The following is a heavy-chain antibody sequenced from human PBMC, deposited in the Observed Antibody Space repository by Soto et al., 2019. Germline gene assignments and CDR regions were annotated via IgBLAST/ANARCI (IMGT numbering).Heavy chain of an antibody. CDR3: ARVVRDSSGYQTDY. D-gene: IGHD3-22*01. V-gene: IGHV4-34*01. J-gene: IGHJ4*02. CDR1: GGSVRGSD. CDR2: INHSGST. Sequence: KPSYSPALASAVYGGSVRGSDWSWIRQHPGKGLEWIGEINHSGSTNYNPSLKSRVTISVDTSKNQFSLKLSSVTAADTAVYYCARVVRDSSGYQTDYWGQGTLVTVSS.